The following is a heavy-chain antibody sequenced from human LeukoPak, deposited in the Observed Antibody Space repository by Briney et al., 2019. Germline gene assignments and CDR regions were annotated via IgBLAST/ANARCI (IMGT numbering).Heavy chain of an antibody. Sequence: GRSLRLSCAASGFTLSSYGMHWVRQAPGKGLEWVTGIAYDGSRKHYADSVRGRFTISRDNSRNTMDLQMNSLRVEDTAVYHCTRYDSSRFDPWGQGTLVIVSS. CDR2: IAYDGSRK. J-gene: IGHJ5*02. D-gene: IGHD3-3*01. CDR3: TRYDSSRFDP. CDR1: GFTLSSYG. V-gene: IGHV3-33*05.